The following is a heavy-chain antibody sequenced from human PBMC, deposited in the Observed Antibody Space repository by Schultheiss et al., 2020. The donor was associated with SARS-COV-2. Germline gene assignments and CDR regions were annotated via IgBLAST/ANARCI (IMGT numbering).Heavy chain of an antibody. J-gene: IGHJ6*03. CDR2: ISGSGGST. CDR1: GFTFSSYW. D-gene: IGHD3-10*01. Sequence: GGSLRLSCAASGFTFSSYWMHWVRQAPGKGLEWVSAISGSGGSTYYADSVKGRFTISRDNSKNTLYLQMNSLRAEDTAVYYCARGRRFGGRDYYYYMDVWGKGTTVTVSS. CDR3: ARGRRFGGRDYYYYMDV. V-gene: IGHV3-23*01.